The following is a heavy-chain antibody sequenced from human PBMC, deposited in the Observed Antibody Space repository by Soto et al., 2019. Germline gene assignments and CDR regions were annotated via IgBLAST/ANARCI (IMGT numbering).Heavy chain of an antibody. CDR1: GGTFSSYA. CDR3: ARSIGYYYDSSGYYYATHPTPSFDY. V-gene: IGHV1-69*06. J-gene: IGHJ4*02. CDR2: IIPIFGTA. D-gene: IGHD3-22*01. Sequence: GASVKVSCKASGGTFSSYAISWVRQAPGQGLEWMGGIIPIFGTANYAQKFQGRVTITADKSTSTAYMELSSVTAADTAVYYCARSIGYYYDSSGYYYATHPTPSFDYWGQGTLVTVSS.